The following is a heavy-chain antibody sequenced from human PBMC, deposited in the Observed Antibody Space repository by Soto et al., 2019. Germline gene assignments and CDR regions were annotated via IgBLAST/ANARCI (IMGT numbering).Heavy chain of an antibody. V-gene: IGHV4-31*03. CDR3: ARARYCSSTSCMEDY. CDR1: GGSISSGGYY. J-gene: IGHJ4*02. CDR2: IYYSGST. D-gene: IGHD2-2*01. Sequence: SETLSLTCTVSGGSISSGGYYWSWIRQHPGKGLEWIGYIYYSGSTYYNPSLKSRVTISVDTSKNQFSLKLSSVTAADTAVYYYARARYCSSTSCMEDYWGQGTLVTVSS.